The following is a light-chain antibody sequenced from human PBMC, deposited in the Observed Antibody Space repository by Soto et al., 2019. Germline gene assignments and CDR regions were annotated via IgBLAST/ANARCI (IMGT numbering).Light chain of an antibody. Sequence: EIVLTQSPATLSFSPGERATISCRASQSVSSYLAWYQQKPGQAPRLLIYDASNRATGIPARFSGSGSGTDFTLTISILDPEDFAVYYCQQRSNWPPGLTFGGGTRWIS. CDR1: QSVSSY. V-gene: IGKV3-11*01. CDR2: DAS. J-gene: IGKJ4*01. CDR3: QQRSNWPPGLT.